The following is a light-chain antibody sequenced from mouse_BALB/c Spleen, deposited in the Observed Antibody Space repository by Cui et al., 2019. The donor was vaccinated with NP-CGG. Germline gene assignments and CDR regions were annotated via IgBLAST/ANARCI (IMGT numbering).Light chain of an antibody. CDR2: GTN. CDR1: TGAVTTSNY. J-gene: IGLJ1*01. Sequence: HALVSQGSVLTTSPGETVTLTCRSSTGAVTTSNYANWVQEKPDHLFTGLIGGTNNRAPGVPARFSGSLIGDKAALTITGAQTEDEAIYFCALWYSNHWVFGGGTKLTVL. V-gene: IGLV1*01. CDR3: ALWYSNHWV.